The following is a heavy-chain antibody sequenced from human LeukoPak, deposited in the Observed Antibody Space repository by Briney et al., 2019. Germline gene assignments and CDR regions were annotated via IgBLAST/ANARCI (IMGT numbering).Heavy chain of an antibody. D-gene: IGHD3-22*01. CDR2: IGGSGGSA. CDR1: GFTFSSYA. V-gene: IGHV3-23*01. J-gene: IGHJ4*02. CDR3: AKYPPNYYDSGGYFVDY. Sequence: GGSLRLSCAAPGFTFSSYAMSWVRQAPGKGPEWVSAIGGSGGSASYAASVKGRFTISRDNSKSTLYLQMNSLRVEDTAVYYCAKYPPNYYDSGGYFVDYWGQGTLVTVSS.